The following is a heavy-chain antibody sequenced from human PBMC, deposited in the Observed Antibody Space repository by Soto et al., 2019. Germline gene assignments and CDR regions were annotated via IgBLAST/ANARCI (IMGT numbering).Heavy chain of an antibody. Sequence: LSLTCTVSGGSISHYYWSWIRQLPGRGLEWIGYIYYNGSTNYNPSLKSRVTISVDTSKNQFSLKLSSVTAADTAVYFCARDYVIAPRPGRLGFDYWGQGTLVTVSS. J-gene: IGHJ4*02. V-gene: IGHV4-59*01. D-gene: IGHD6-6*01. CDR2: IYYNGST. CDR1: GGSISHYY. CDR3: ARDYVIAPRPGRLGFDY.